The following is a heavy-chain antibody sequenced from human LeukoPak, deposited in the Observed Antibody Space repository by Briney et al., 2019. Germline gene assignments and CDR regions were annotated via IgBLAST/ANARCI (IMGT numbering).Heavy chain of an antibody. V-gene: IGHV3-74*01. Sequence: GGSLRLSCAASGNYWMHWVRQAPGKGLVWVSHINSDGSWTTYADSVKGRFTISRDNAKNTLYLKMNTLRAEDTAIYFCARGGFTGTSCPYFDYWGQGTLATVSS. J-gene: IGHJ4*02. CDR2: INSDGSWT. D-gene: IGHD2-2*01. CDR1: GNYW. CDR3: ARGGFTGTSCPYFDY.